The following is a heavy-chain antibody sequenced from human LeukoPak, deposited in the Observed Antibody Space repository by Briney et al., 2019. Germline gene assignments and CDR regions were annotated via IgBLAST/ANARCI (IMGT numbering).Heavy chain of an antibody. V-gene: IGHV3-13*01. D-gene: IGHD6-6*01. CDR1: GFTFSRYD. CDR3: ARSVGSSSAY. Sequence: GGSLRLSCAASGFTFSRYDMHWVRQATGKGLEWVSAIGTAGDTYYPGSVKDRFTISRENVKNSSFLQMNSLRVEDTAVYYCARSVGSSSAYWGQGTLVTVSS. J-gene: IGHJ4*02. CDR2: IGTAGDT.